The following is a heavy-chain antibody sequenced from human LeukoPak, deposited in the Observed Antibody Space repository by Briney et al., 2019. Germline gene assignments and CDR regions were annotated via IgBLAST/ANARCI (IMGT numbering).Heavy chain of an antibody. Sequence: PSETLSLTCAVYGGSFSGYYWSWIRQPPGKGLEWIGEINHSGSTNYNPSLKSRVTISVDTSKNQFSLKLSSVTAADAAVYYCARGRGDYVAFDIWGQGTMVTVSS. D-gene: IGHD4-17*01. CDR2: INHSGST. CDR1: GGSFSGYY. J-gene: IGHJ3*02. V-gene: IGHV4-34*01. CDR3: ARGRGDYVAFDI.